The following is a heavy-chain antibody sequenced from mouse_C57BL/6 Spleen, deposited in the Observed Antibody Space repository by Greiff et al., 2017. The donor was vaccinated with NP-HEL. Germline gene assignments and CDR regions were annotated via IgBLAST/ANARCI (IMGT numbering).Heavy chain of an antibody. V-gene: IGHV3-6*01. CDR3: ARDDYDGFAY. J-gene: IGHJ3*01. CDR2: ISYDGSN. D-gene: IGHD2-4*01. Sequence: VQLQQSGPGLVKPSQSLSLTCSVTGYSITSGYFWNWIRQLPGNKLEWMGYISYDGSNNYNPSLKNRITITRDTSKNQFFLKLNSVTTEDTGTYYCARDDYDGFAYWGQGTLVTVSA. CDR1: GYSITSGYF.